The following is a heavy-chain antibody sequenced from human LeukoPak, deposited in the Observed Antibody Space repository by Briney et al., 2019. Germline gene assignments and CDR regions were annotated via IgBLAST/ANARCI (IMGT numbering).Heavy chain of an antibody. CDR2: IYYSGST. J-gene: IGHJ5*02. D-gene: IGHD3-10*01. Sequence: SETLSLTCTVSGGSISSSSYYWGWIRQPPGKGLEWIGSIYYSGSTNYNPSLKSRVTMSVDTSKNQFSLKLSSVTAADTAVYYCARDLGATMVRGVIWFDPWGQGTLVTVSS. CDR3: ARDLGATMVRGVIWFDP. V-gene: IGHV4-39*07. CDR1: GGSISSSSYY.